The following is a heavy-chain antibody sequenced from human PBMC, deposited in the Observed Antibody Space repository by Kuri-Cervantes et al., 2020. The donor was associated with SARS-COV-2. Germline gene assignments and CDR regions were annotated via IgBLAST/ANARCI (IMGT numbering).Heavy chain of an antibody. Sequence: ASVKVSCKASGYTFTSYGISWFRQAPGQGLEWMGWISTFNANTKYAQKFQGRVTMTTDTSTTTTYMEVGSLRSDDSAVYYCTAHLVETYYDFWSGPPFDYWGQGTLVTVSS. CDR2: ISTFNANT. V-gene: IGHV1-18*01. J-gene: IGHJ4*02. CDR1: GYTFTSYG. D-gene: IGHD3-3*01. CDR3: TAHLVETYYDFWSGPPFDY.